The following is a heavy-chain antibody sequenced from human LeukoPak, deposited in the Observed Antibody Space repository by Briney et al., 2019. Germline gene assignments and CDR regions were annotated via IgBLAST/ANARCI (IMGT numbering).Heavy chain of an antibody. V-gene: IGHV1-8*03. CDR3: ARWCCSSTSCYFAY. CDR1: GYTFTSYD. CDR2: MNPNSGNT. Sequence: GASVKVSCKASGYTFTSYDINWVRQATGQGLEWMGWMNPNSGNTGYAQKFQGRVTITRNTSISTAYMELSSLRSEDTAVYYCARWCCSSTSCYFAYAGQGTLVTVSS. D-gene: IGHD2-2*01. J-gene: IGHJ4*02.